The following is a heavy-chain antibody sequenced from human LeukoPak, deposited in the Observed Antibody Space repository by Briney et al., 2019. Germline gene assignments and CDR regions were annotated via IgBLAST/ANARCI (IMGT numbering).Heavy chain of an antibody. CDR1: GGTFSSYT. CDR2: IIPILGIA. Sequence: SVKVSCKASGGTFSSYTISGVRQAPGQGLEWMGMIIPILGIANYAQKFQGRVTITADKSTSTAYMELSSLRSEDTAVYYCARDLERTSFPFDPWGQGTLVTVSS. CDR3: ARDLERTSFPFDP. V-gene: IGHV1-69*04. D-gene: IGHD1-1*01. J-gene: IGHJ5*02.